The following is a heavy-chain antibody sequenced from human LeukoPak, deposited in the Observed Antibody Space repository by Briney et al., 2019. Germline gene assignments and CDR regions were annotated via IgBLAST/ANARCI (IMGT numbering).Heavy chain of an antibody. CDR3: ARRARGTFDY. CDR1: GGSISSYH. J-gene: IGHJ4*02. Sequence: PSETLSLTCTVSGGSISSYHWIWIRQPPGKGLEWIGYIHYSGSTNYNPSLKSRVTTSVDTSKNQFSLKLSSVAAADTAVYYCARRARGTFDYWGQGTLVAVSS. D-gene: IGHD3-10*01. V-gene: IGHV4-59*08. CDR2: IHYSGST.